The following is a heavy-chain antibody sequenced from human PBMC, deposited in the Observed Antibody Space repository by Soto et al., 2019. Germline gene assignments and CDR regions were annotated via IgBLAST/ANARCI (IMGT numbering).Heavy chain of an antibody. J-gene: IGHJ4*02. CDR1: GGSFSGYY. CDR3: ARVYSIRYYDILTGYYRVVYFDY. CDR2: INHSGST. V-gene: IGHV4-34*01. Sequence: PSETLSLTCAVYGGSFSGYYWSWIRQPPGKGLGWIGEINHSGSTNYNPSLKSRVTISVDTSKNQFSLKLSSVTAADTAVYYCARVYSIRYYDILTGYYRVVYFDYWGQGTLVTVSS. D-gene: IGHD3-9*01.